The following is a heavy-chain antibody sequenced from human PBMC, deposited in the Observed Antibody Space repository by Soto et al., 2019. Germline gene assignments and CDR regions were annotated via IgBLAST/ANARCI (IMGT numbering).Heavy chain of an antibody. J-gene: IGHJ4*02. V-gene: IGHV1-24*01. D-gene: IGHD3-22*01. CDR3: PTDRYHYYISGYYLDF. CDR2: IDPGGGEP. CDR1: GYTLTELS. Sequence: GASVKVSCKVSGYTLTELSMHCVRQAPGKGLEWMGGIDPGGGEPSYTQKCRGRVAMTEDTSTDTVNRELRSLGSEDTSVYYCPTDRYHYYISGYYLDFWGQGTLVTVSS.